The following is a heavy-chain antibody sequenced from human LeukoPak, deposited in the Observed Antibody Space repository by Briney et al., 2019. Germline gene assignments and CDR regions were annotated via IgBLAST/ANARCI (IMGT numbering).Heavy chain of an antibody. Sequence: SETLSLTCAVYGGSFSGYYWSWIRQPPGKGLEWIGEINHSGSINYNPSLKSRVTISVDTSKNQFSLKLSSVTAADTAVYYCARGPASKYYYAPRDYYYGMDVWGQGTTVTVSS. V-gene: IGHV4-34*01. CDR2: INHSGSI. J-gene: IGHJ6*02. D-gene: IGHD3-10*01. CDR3: ARGPASKYYYAPRDYYYGMDV. CDR1: GGSFSGYY.